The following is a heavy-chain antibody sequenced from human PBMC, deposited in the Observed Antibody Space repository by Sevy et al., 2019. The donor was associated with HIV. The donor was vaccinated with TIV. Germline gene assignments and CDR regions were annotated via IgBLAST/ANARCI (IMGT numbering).Heavy chain of an antibody. CDR3: ARDSTTRPRDLDY. CDR1: GGSISSYF. Sequence: SETLSLTCSVSGGSISSYFWTWVRQSPGKGLEWIGNIYFTGNTDYSPSLKSRVTLSLDTSKSQFSLTLKSETAADTAIYFCARDSTTRPRDLDYWGQGTLVTVSS. J-gene: IGHJ4*02. V-gene: IGHV4-59*01. CDR2: IYFTGNT. D-gene: IGHD1-1*01.